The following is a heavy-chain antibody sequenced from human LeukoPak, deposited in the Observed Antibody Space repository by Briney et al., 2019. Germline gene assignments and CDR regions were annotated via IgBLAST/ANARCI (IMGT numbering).Heavy chain of an antibody. Sequence: SETRSLTCAVYGGSFSGYYWSWIRQPPGKGLEWIGEINHSGSTNYNPSLKSRVTISVDTSQNQFSLKLGSVTAATTAVYYCARGRYYYDSSGYYYWGQGTLVTVSS. CDR3: ARGRYYYDSSGYYY. CDR2: INHSGST. J-gene: IGHJ4*02. V-gene: IGHV4-34*01. CDR1: GGSFSGYY. D-gene: IGHD3-22*01.